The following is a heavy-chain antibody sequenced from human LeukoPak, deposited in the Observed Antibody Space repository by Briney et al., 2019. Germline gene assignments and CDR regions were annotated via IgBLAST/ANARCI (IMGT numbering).Heavy chain of an antibody. Sequence: GGSLRLSCAASGFTFSGAWMTWVRQAPGKGLEWVGRIQTKTDGGTTDYAAPVKGRFTISRDDSKTTLYLQMNSLKTEDTAVYYCTATLGYWGQGTLVTVSS. CDR1: GFTFSGAW. CDR3: TATLGY. J-gene: IGHJ4*02. V-gene: IGHV3-15*01. D-gene: IGHD3-16*01. CDR2: IQTKTDGGTT.